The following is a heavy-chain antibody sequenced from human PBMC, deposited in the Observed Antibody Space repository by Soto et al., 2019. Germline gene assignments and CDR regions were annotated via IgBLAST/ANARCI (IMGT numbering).Heavy chain of an antibody. CDR3: ARVEGSASRAGD. D-gene: IGHD6-13*01. Sequence: QVQLVQSGPEVKKPGASVKVSCKTSGYTFIAYYVHWVRQAPGQGLEWMGYIHPRTGGTKDAQKFQGRVTLSRDTSVNTAYMEMNRLTSDDTAVYYCARVEGSASRAGDWGQGTRVTVSS. CDR2: IHPRTGGT. CDR1: GYTFIAYY. J-gene: IGHJ4*02. V-gene: IGHV1-2*02.